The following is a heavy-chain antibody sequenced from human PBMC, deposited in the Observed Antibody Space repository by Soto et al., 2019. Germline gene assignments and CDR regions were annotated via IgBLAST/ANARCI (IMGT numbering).Heavy chain of an antibody. Sequence: QVQLQESGPGLVKPSGTLSLACAVSGGSITSSDWWTWVRQPPGKGLEWIGEIYHSGSTNYSPSLKTRVTISVDKSKKQFSLKLISVTAADTAVYYCARLWTIRSIDYWGQGTLVTVSS. CDR1: GGSITSSDW. CDR3: ARLWTIRSIDY. J-gene: IGHJ4*02. D-gene: IGHD2-2*02. V-gene: IGHV4-4*02. CDR2: IYHSGST.